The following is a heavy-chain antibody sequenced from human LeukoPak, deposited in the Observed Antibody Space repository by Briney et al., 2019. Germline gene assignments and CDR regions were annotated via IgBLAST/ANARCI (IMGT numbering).Heavy chain of an antibody. V-gene: IGHV4-39*07. CDR3: ASAVRREVVVVYFDY. CDR1: GGSISSSSYY. J-gene: IGHJ4*02. CDR2: IYYSGST. D-gene: IGHD3-22*01. Sequence: SETLSLTCTVSGGSISSSSYYWGWIRQPPGKGLEWIGSIYYSGSTYYNPSLKSRVTISVDTSKNQFSLKLSSVTAADTAVYYCASAVRREVVVVYFDYWGREPWSPSPQ.